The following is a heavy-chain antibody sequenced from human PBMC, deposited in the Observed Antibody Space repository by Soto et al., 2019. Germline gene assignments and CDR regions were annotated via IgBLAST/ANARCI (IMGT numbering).Heavy chain of an antibody. Sequence: EVQLVESGGGLIQPGGSLRLSCAASGFTVSSNYMSWVRQAPGKGLEWVSVTYSGGSTYYADSVKGRFSISRDNSKNTLYLQMNSLRAEDTAVYYCAREVYSIFGVVMVWDGMDVWGQGTTVIVSS. V-gene: IGHV3-53*01. CDR1: GFTVSSNY. CDR3: AREVYSIFGVVMVWDGMDV. J-gene: IGHJ6*02. CDR2: TYSGGST. D-gene: IGHD3-3*01.